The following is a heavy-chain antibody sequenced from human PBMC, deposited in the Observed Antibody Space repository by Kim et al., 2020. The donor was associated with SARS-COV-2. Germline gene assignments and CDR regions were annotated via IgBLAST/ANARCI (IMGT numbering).Heavy chain of an antibody. CDR1: GGSISSGGYY. Sequence: SETLSLTCTVSGGSISSGGYYWSWIRQHPGKGLEWIGYIYYSGSTYYNPSLKSRVTISVDTSKNQFSLKLSSVTAADTAVYYCARMHHAAGLIAAAGEYYFDYWGQGTLVTVSS. V-gene: IGHV4-31*03. D-gene: IGHD6-13*01. CDR3: ARMHHAAGLIAAAGEYYFDY. J-gene: IGHJ4*02. CDR2: IYYSGST.